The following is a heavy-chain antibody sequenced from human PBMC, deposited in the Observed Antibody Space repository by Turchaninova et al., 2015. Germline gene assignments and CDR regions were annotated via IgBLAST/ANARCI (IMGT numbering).Heavy chain of an antibody. D-gene: IGHD3-16*01. V-gene: IGHV3-48*04. CDR2: IRDGGNVT. CDR1: GFTFSTYP. Sequence: EVQLLESGGGLVQPGGSLRLSCAASGFTFSTYPMTWVRQAPGQGLEWVSQIRDGGNVTYYADSVRGRFTISRDNAKNSLFLQMNSLRAEDTAVYYCVRDHNWAFDYWGQGALVAVSS. CDR3: VRDHNWAFDY. J-gene: IGHJ4*02.